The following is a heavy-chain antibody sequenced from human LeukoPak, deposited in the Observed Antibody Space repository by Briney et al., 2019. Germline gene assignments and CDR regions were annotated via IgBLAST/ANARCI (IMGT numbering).Heavy chain of an antibody. CDR1: EFTFRRYS. CDR3: AKAPVTTCSGAYCYPFDY. V-gene: IGHV3-23*01. Sequence: GSLRLSCAGSEFTFRRYSMHWVRQAPGKGLEWVSAISVSGNTYHADSVKGRLTISRDSSKNTLYLQMNSLRAGDAAVYYCAKAPVTTCSGAYCYPFDYWSQGTLVTVSS. D-gene: IGHD2-15*01. J-gene: IGHJ4*02. CDR2: ISVSGNT.